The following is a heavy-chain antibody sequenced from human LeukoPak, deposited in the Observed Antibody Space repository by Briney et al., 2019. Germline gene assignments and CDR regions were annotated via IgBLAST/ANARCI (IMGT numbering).Heavy chain of an antibody. D-gene: IGHD2-21*01. J-gene: IGHJ4*02. Sequence: PGRSLRLSCAASGFTFSRSWMGWVRQAPGKGLEWVANIKQDRTSKYYVDSVMGRFTISRDNAENSVYLQMNSLSAGDTAVYYCARHGDYCFDLWGPGTRVTVSS. CDR1: GFTFSRSW. CDR2: IKQDRTSK. V-gene: IGHV3-7*02. CDR3: ARHGDYCFDL.